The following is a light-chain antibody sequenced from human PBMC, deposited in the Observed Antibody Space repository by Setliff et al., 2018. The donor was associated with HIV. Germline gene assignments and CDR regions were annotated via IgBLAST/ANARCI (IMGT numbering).Light chain of an antibody. Sequence: QSALTQPASVSGSPGQSITISCTGTSSDVGGYNYVSWYQQHPNKAPKLMIYELSDRPSGVSNRFSGSKSGNTASLTISGLQAEDEADYFCCSYAGSRIFYVFGTGTRSPS. CDR1: SSDVGGYNY. CDR2: ELS. CDR3: CSYAGSRIFYV. J-gene: IGLJ1*01. V-gene: IGLV2-14*03.